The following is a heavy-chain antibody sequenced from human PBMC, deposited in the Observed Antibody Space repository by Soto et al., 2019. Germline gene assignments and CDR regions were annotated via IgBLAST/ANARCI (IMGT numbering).Heavy chain of an antibody. CDR2: ISSNGGST. Sequence: EVQLVESGGGLVQPGGSLRLSCAASGFTFSSYAMHWVRQAPGKGLEYVSAISSNGGSTYYANSVKGRFTISRAKSKNTLSLQMDSLRAEDMAVYYFASMGSSVYCVDYWGQGTLVTVSS. CDR3: ASMGSSVYCVDY. D-gene: IGHD3-22*01. J-gene: IGHJ4*02. CDR1: GFTFSSYA. V-gene: IGHV3-64*01.